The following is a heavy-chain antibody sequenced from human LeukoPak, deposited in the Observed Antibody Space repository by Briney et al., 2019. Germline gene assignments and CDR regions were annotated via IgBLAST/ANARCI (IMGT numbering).Heavy chain of an antibody. V-gene: IGHV4-30-4*01. D-gene: IGHD3-10*01. Sequence: SETLSLTCTVSGGPISGGNFYWTWIRQSPEKGLEWIGYIFYGGTAYYNPSLKSRLTLSLDTSKNQFSLKMTSVTFADTAVYFCARGGLSGYYFFMDVWGHGTTVTVSS. CDR1: GGPISGGNFY. CDR2: IFYGGTA. CDR3: ARGGLSGYYFFMDV. J-gene: IGHJ6*02.